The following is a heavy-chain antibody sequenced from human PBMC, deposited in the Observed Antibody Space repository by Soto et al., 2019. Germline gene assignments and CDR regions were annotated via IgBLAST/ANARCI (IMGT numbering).Heavy chain of an antibody. V-gene: IGHV4-34*01. CDR1: GGSFSGYY. D-gene: IGHD3-3*01. Sequence: PSETLSLTCAVYGGSFSGYYWSWIRQPPGKGLEWIGKINHSGSTNYNPSLKSRVTISVDTSKNQFSLKLSSVTAADTAVYYCARARRGYYDFWSGYPIYFDYWGQGTLVTVSS. J-gene: IGHJ4*02. CDR3: ARARRGYYDFWSGYPIYFDY. CDR2: INHSGST.